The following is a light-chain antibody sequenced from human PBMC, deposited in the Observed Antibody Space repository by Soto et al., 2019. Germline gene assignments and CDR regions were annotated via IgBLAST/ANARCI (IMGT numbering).Light chain of an antibody. Sequence: QSVLTQPPSMSGAPGQRVTISCTGSSSNIGAGYDVHWYQQHPGTAPKLLIFDNNNRPSGVPDRFSGSKSDTSASLAITGXXXEDEXDXXXQSFDTSLSGFVVFGGGTKLTVL. CDR3: QSFDTSLSGFVV. CDR1: SSNIGAGYD. J-gene: IGLJ2*01. V-gene: IGLV1-40*01. CDR2: DNN.